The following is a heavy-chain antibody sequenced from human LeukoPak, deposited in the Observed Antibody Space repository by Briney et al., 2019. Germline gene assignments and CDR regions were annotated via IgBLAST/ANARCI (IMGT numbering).Heavy chain of an antibody. J-gene: IGHJ5*02. CDR3: ASGREENNWFAP. Sequence: ASVKVSCKASGGTFSSYAISWVRQAPGQGLEWMGRIIPILGIANYAQKFQGRVTITADKSTSTAYMELSSLRSEDTGVYYCASGREENNWFAPWGQGTLVTVSS. CDR1: GGTFSSYA. CDR2: IIPILGIA. D-gene: IGHD1-26*01. V-gene: IGHV1-69*04.